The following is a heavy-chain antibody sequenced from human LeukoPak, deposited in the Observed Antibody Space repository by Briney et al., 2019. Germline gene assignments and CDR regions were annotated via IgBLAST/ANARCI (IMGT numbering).Heavy chain of an antibody. CDR2: IIPIFGTA. Sequence: SVKVSCKASGGTFSSYAISWVRQAPGQGLEWMGGIIPIFGTANYAQKFQGRVTITADKSTSTAYMELSSLRSEDTAVYYCARVLGYSSSWYFDYWGQGTLVTVSS. J-gene: IGHJ4*02. CDR3: ARVLGYSSSWYFDY. V-gene: IGHV1-69*06. D-gene: IGHD6-13*01. CDR1: GGTFSSYA.